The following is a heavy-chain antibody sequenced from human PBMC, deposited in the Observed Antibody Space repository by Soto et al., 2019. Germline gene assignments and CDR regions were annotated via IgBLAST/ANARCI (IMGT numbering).Heavy chain of an antibody. J-gene: IGHJ4*02. D-gene: IGHD6-25*01. Sequence: GGSLILSCTGSGFTFSSSTMTWVRQGPGKGLEWVSSISSSSSYIYFADSLKGRFTIYTDNAKNSLYLQMKSLRAEDTGGYYCARDTAATSAVWGQGTQVTVTS. CDR2: ISSSSSYI. CDR1: GFTFSSST. CDR3: ARDTAATSAV. V-gene: IGHV3-21*01.